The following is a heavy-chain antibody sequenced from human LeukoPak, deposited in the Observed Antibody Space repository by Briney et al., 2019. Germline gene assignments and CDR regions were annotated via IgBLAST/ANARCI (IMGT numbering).Heavy chain of an antibody. CDR1: GFPFDDYA. CDR2: ISWNSGSI. CDR3: AKDMGDYYDSSGYYDY. Sequence: PGRSLRLSCAATGFPFDDYAMHWVRQAPGKGLEWVSGISWNSGSIGYADSVKGRFTISRDNAKNSLYLQMNSLRAEDTALYYCAKDMGDYYDSSGYYDYWGQGTLVTVSS. J-gene: IGHJ4*02. D-gene: IGHD3-22*01. V-gene: IGHV3-9*01.